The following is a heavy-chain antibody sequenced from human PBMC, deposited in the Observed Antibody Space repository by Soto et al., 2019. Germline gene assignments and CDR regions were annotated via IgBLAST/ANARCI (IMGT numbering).Heavy chain of an antibody. J-gene: IGHJ5*02. CDR3: ERHSTGYYYSWFDP. D-gene: IGHD3-22*01. CDR2: IFYNGNT. Sequence: SETLSLTCTVSGGSIDSSTYYCGWIRQPPGKGLEWIGSIFYNGNTFYNPSLKSRITISVDTSKNQFSLKLSSVTAADTAVYYCERHSTGYYYSWFDPWGQGTLVTVSS. V-gene: IGHV4-39*01. CDR1: GGSIDSSTYY.